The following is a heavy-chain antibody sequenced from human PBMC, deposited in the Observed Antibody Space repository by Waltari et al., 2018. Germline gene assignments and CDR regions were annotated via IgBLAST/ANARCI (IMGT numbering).Heavy chain of an antibody. CDR3: AGTSGSYYFDY. J-gene: IGHJ4*02. CDR2: INAGNGNT. CDR1: GYTFTSYA. V-gene: IGHV1-3*01. D-gene: IGHD1-26*01. Sequence: QVQLVQSGAEVKKPGASVKVSCKASGYTFTSYAMHWVRQAPGQRLEWMGWINAGNGNTKDSQKFQGRVTITRDTSASTAYMELSSLRSEDTAVYYCAGTSGSYYFDYWGQGTLVTVSS.